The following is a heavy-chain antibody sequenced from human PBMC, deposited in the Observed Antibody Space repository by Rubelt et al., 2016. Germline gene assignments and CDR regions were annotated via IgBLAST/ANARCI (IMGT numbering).Heavy chain of an antibody. J-gene: IGHJ6*02. Sequence: EVQLVESGGGLVQPGRSLRLSCAASGFTFSSYWMSWVRQAPGKGLEWVANIKQDGSEKYYVDSVKGRFTISRDNAKNSLYLQLNSLRVEDTAVYYCAREGRSRYGMDVWGQGTTVTVSS. D-gene: IGHD2-15*01. CDR1: GFTFSSYW. CDR3: AREGRSRYGMDV. V-gene: IGHV3-7*01. CDR2: IKQDGSEK.